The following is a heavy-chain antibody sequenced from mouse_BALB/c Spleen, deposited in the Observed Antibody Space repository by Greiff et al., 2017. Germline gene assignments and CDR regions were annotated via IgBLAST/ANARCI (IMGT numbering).Heavy chain of an antibody. J-gene: IGHJ2*01. V-gene: IGHV5-6-3*01. Sequence: EVQRVESGGGLVQPGGSLKLSCAASGFTFSSYGMSWVRQTPDKRLELVATINSNGGSTYYPDSVKGRFTISRDNAKNTLYLQMSSLKSEDTAMYYCARGGGLLWTFDYWGQGTTLTVSS. CDR1: GFTFSSYG. D-gene: IGHD2-1*01. CDR3: ARGGGLLWTFDY. CDR2: INSNGGST.